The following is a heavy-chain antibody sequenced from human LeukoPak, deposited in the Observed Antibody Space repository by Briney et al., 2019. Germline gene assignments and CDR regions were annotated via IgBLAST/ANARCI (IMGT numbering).Heavy chain of an antibody. CDR3: AGRYSYGYHFDY. D-gene: IGHD5-18*01. Sequence: SETLSLTCAVYGGSFSGYYWNWIRQPPGKGLEWIGEINHSGSTNYNPSLKSRVTTSVDTSKNQFSLKLSSVTAADTAVYYCAGRYSYGYHFDYWGQGTLVTVSS. J-gene: IGHJ4*02. CDR1: GGSFSGYY. CDR2: INHSGST. V-gene: IGHV4-34*01.